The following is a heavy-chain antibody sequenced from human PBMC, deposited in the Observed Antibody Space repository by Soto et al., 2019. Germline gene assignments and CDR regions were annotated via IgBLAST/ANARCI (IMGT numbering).Heavy chain of an antibody. CDR2: ISGSGGST. J-gene: IGHJ5*02. D-gene: IGHD3-3*01. CDR1: GFTFSSYA. V-gene: IGHV3-23*01. CDR3: AKGYYDFWSGYFSWFDP. Sequence: GGSLRLSCAASGFTFSSYAMSWVRQAPGKGLAWVSAISGSGGSTYYADSVKGRFTITRDNSKNTLYLQMKSLRAEATAVYYCAKGYYDFWSGYFSWFDPWGQGTLVTVSS.